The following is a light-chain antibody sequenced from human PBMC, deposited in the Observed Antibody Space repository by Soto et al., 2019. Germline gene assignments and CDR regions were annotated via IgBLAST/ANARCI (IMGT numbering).Light chain of an antibody. V-gene: IGKV1-27*01. J-gene: IGKJ1*01. Sequence: DIQMTQSPSSLSASVGDRVTITCRASQGISNYLAWYQQKPGKVPQLLIYAASTLQSGVPTRFSGSGSGTDFILTISSLQPEDVATYFCQKYNGARWTFGQGTKVEIK. CDR3: QKYNGARWT. CDR1: QGISNY. CDR2: AAS.